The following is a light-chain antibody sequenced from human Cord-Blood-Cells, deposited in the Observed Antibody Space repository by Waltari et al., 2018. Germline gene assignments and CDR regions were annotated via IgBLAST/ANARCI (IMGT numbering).Light chain of an antibody. CDR2: DAS. Sequence: QSALTQPASVSGSSGQSITISCTGTSSDVGGYNYVLWYQPHPGKAPKLITYDASNRPSGVSNRISCSKSGNTASLTISGLQADDEADYYCSSYTSSSTVVFGGGTKLTVL. V-gene: IGLV2-14*01. CDR3: SSYTSSSTVV. J-gene: IGLJ2*01. CDR1: SSDVGGYNY.